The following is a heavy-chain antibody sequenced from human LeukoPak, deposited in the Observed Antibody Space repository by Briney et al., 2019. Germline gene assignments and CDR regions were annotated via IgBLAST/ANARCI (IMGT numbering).Heavy chain of an antibody. Sequence: GASVKVSCKASGGTFSSYAISWVRQAPGQRLEWMGGIIPIFGTANYAQKFQGRVTITTDESTSTAYMELSSLRSEDTAVYYCASSQAGSMATILGDAFDIWGQGTMVTVSS. J-gene: IGHJ3*02. CDR1: GGTFSSYA. CDR2: IIPIFGTA. D-gene: IGHD5-24*01. V-gene: IGHV1-69*05. CDR3: ASSQAGSMATILGDAFDI.